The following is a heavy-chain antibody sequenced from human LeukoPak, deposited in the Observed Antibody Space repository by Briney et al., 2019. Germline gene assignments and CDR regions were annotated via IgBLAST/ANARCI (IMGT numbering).Heavy chain of an antibody. CDR1: GFTFSNYG. CDR2: ISDDGSNK. V-gene: IGHV3-30*18. J-gene: IGHJ3*02. CDR3: AKDIEGYYYDSSGYTHTRDAFYT. D-gene: IGHD3-22*01. Sequence: GGSLRLSCAASGFTFSNYGMHWVRQAPGKGLEWVAVISDDGSNKYYADSVKGRFTTSRDNSKNTLYLQMNSLRAEDTAVYYCAKDIEGYYYDSSGYTHTRDAFYTWGHGKSVTVSS.